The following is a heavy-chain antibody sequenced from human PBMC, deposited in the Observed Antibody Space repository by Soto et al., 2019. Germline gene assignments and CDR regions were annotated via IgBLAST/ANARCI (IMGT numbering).Heavy chain of an antibody. CDR1: GGTFSSYA. CDR2: IIPIFGTA. D-gene: IGHD2-15*01. CDR3: ARAWDIVVVVAATQGSWFDP. Sequence: QVQLVQSGAEVKKPGSSVKVSCKASGGTFSSYAISWVRQAPGHGLEWMGGIIPIFGTANYAQKFQGRVTITADESTSTAYMELSSLRSEDTAVYYCARAWDIVVVVAATQGSWFDPWGQGTLVTVSS. J-gene: IGHJ5*02. V-gene: IGHV1-69*01.